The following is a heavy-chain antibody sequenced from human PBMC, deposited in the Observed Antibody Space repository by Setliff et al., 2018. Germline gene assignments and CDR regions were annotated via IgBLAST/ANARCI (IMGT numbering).Heavy chain of an antibody. V-gene: IGHV4-38-2*01. CDR3: ARGKGTWVLLRWFDP. CDR1: GYSISSGYY. D-gene: IGHD3-10*01. Sequence: SETLSLTCAVSGYSISSGYYWGWIRQPPGKGLEWIGSIYHSGSTYYNPSLKSRVTMSVDTSKNQFSLKLSSVTAADTAVYYCARGKGTWVLLRWFDPWGQGTLVTVSS. J-gene: IGHJ5*02. CDR2: IYHSGST.